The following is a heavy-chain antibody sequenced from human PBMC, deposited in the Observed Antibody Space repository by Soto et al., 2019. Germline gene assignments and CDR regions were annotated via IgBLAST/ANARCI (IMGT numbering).Heavy chain of an antibody. Sequence: QVQLVQSGAEVKKPGASVKVSCKASGYTFTRSGISWVRQAPGQGLEWMGWISTYNGDTNYAQTFQGRVTMTTDTSTSTVYMELRSLRSDDTAVYYCVREGVAPYSYYGMDVCGQGTPVTVSS. CDR2: ISTYNGDT. CDR1: GYTFTRSG. CDR3: VREGVAPYSYYGMDV. D-gene: IGHD5-12*01. V-gene: IGHV1-18*01. J-gene: IGHJ6*02.